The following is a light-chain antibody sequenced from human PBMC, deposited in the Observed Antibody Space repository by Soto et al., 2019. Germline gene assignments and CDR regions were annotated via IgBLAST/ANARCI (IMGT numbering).Light chain of an antibody. CDR3: QQYNNWPPWT. CDR2: GAS. J-gene: IGKJ1*01. V-gene: IGKV3-15*01. CDR1: QSVSSN. Sequence: EIVMTQSPTNLSVSPGERATLSCRASQSVSSNLAWYQQKPGQAPRLLIYGASTRATGIPARFSGSGSGTEFTLTISSLQSEDFAVYNCQQYNNWPPWTFGQGTKVEIK.